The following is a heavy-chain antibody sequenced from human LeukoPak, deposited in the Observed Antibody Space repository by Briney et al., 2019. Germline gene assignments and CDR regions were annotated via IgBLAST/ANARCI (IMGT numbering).Heavy chain of an antibody. D-gene: IGHD3-22*01. CDR1: GGSVSSGSYY. J-gene: IGHJ5*02. CDR2: IYYSGST. Sequence: PSETLSLTCTVSGGSVSSGSYYWNWIRQPPGKGLEWIGYIYYSGSTNYNPSLKSRVTISVDTSRNQFSLKLSSVTAADTAVYYCARGSYYDGWFDPWGQGTLVTVSS. CDR3: ARGSYYDGWFDP. V-gene: IGHV4-61*01.